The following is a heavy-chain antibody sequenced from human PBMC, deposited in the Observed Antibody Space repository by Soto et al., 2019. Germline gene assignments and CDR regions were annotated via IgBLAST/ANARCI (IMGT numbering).Heavy chain of an antibody. J-gene: IGHJ4*02. CDR3: ASGYYFNY. CDR2: RYYSGAT. D-gene: IGHD3-22*01. CDR1: GDCISSYY. Sequence: PSETRCRTWTVAGDCISSYYWSWIRQPPGKGPEWSAYRYYSGATNYNPSRSSRGSISVDTSKNQFSLSLSSVTASHTAVYSCASGYYFNYLRQGTLVTVSS. V-gene: IGHV4-59*01.